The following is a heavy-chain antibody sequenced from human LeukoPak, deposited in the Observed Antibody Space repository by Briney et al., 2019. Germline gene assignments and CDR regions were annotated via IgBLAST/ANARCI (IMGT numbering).Heavy chain of an antibody. CDR2: IIPILGIA. D-gene: IGHD3-10*01. Sequence: GASVKVSCKASGGTFSSYAISWVRQAPGQGLEWMGRIIPILGIANYAQKFQGRVTITADKSTSTAYMELSSLRSEDTAVYYCARVPMTSMVRGDHFDYWGQGTLVTVSS. CDR3: ARVPMTSMVRGDHFDY. J-gene: IGHJ4*02. CDR1: GGTFSSYA. V-gene: IGHV1-69*04.